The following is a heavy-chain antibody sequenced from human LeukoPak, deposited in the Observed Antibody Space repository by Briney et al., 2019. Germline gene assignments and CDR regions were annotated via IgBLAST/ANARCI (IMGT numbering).Heavy chain of an antibody. D-gene: IGHD3-3*01. CDR1: GGSISSGSYY. J-gene: IGHJ4*02. V-gene: IGHV4-61*02. CDR3: AREYYDFWSGKPTYFDY. CDR2: IYTSGST. Sequence: PSQTLSLTCTVSGGSISSGSYYWSWIRQPAGKGLEWIWRIYTSGSTNYNPSLKSRVTISVDTSKNQFSLKLSSVTAADTAVYYCAREYYDFWSGKPTYFDYWGQGTLVTVSS.